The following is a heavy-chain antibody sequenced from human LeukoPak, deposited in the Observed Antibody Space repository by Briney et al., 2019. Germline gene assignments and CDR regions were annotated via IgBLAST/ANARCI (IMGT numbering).Heavy chain of an antibody. CDR2: IWYDGSNK. Sequence: GGSLRLSCAASGFTFSSYGMHWVRQAPGKGLEWVAVIWYDGSNKYYADSVKGRFTISRDNSKNTLYLQMNNLRAEDTAVYYCAKRPLRSTSYYYFDNWGQGTLVTVSS. CDR1: GFTFSSYG. CDR3: AKRPLRSTSYYYFDN. V-gene: IGHV3-33*06. D-gene: IGHD2-2*01. J-gene: IGHJ4*02.